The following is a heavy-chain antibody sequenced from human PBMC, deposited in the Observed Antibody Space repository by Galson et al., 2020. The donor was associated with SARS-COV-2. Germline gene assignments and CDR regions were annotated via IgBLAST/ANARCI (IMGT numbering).Heavy chain of an antibody. J-gene: IGHJ4*02. CDR1: GYTFTGYY. V-gene: IGHV1-2*04. CDR3: ARDLGPYSSGWYLSFDY. CDR2: INPNSGGT. D-gene: IGHD6-19*01. Sequence: GESLKISCKASGYTFTGYYMHWVRQAPGQGLEWMGWINPNSGGTNYAQKFQGWVTMTRDTSISTAYMELSRLRSDDTAVYYCARDLGPYSSGWYLSFDYWGQGTLVTVSS.